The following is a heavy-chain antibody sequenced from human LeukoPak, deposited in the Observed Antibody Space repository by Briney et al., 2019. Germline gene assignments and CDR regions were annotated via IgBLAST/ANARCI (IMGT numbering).Heavy chain of an antibody. Sequence: GGALRLSCADPGYTFYEYGMSWVREAPGRGGGWGSGINWNGGRTDYADSVKGGFTISRDNAKNSLYLQMNSLRAEDTALYHCTRATYGDYEGVYFDYWGQGTLVTVSS. D-gene: IGHD4-17*01. CDR2: INWNGGRT. CDR3: TRATYGDYEGVYFDY. CDR1: GYTFYEYG. J-gene: IGHJ4*02. V-gene: IGHV3-20*01.